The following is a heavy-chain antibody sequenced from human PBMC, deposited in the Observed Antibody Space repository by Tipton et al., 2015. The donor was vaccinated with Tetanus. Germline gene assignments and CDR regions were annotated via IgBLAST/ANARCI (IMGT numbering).Heavy chain of an antibody. CDR3: ARANNDIPKKGPFDF. D-gene: IGHD1-1*01. J-gene: IGHJ4*01. CDR2: IYYSGST. V-gene: IGHV4-59*01. CDR1: GGSISSYF. Sequence: TLSLTCSVSGGSISSYFWSWIRQSPGQGLEWIGLIYYSGSTSYNPSLKSRVTISVDTSKNQLSLKLTSVTAADTAVYFCARANNDIPKKGPFDFWGRGILVTVSS.